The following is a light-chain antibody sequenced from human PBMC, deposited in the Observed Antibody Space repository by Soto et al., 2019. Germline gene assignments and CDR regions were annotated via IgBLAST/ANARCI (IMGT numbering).Light chain of an antibody. CDR3: QQCNPRTT. Sequence: NLAWAVEETVHIPFRASQSSSSYLHWYQQKPGKAPNPLIYDASSLKSGVPARFSGSGSGTEFTLTSSIVQQDDFATYCSQQCNPRTTFGQGTRLEIK. V-gene: IGKV1-5*01. CDR2: DAS. J-gene: IGKJ5*01. CDR1: QSSSSY.